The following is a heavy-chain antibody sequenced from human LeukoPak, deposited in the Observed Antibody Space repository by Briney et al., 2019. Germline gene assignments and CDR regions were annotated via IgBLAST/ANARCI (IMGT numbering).Heavy chain of an antibody. Sequence: ASVRVSCKASGYTFTGYDINWVRQATGQGLEWMGWMNPDTGDTGYAQNFQGRVSMTRDTSIDTAYMELSGVTSEDTAVYFCTRGSLSGSSRDYWGQGTLVTVSS. CDR3: TRGSLSGSSRDY. V-gene: IGHV1-8*02. CDR2: MNPDTGDT. J-gene: IGHJ4*02. D-gene: IGHD1-26*01. CDR1: GYTFTGYD.